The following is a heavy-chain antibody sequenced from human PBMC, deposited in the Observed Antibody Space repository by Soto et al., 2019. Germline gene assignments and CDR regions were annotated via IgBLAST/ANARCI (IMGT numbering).Heavy chain of an antibody. CDR1: GYTFRNYW. CDR2: IYPGDADT. V-gene: IGHV5-51*01. Sequence: SLNISCKASGYTFRNYWIAWVRQMPGKGLEWMGIIYPGDADTRYSPSFQGQVTISADKSVSTAYLQWNSLKASDTAMYYCARAHSNGWYQPLEYWGQGTQVT. J-gene: IGHJ4*02. CDR3: ARAHSNGWYQPLEY. D-gene: IGHD6-19*01.